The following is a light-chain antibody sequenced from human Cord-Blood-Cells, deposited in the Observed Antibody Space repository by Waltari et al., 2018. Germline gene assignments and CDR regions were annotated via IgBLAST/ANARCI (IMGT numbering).Light chain of an antibody. J-gene: IGKJ4*01. CDR3: MQALQTPLT. CDR1: QSLLHSNVYNY. Sequence: DIVMTQSPLSLPVTPGEPASISCRSSQSLLHSNVYNYLAWYLQKPGQSPQLLIYLGSNRASGVPDRFSGSGSGTDFTLKISRVEAEDVGVYYCMQALQTPLTFGGGTKVEIK. V-gene: IGKV2-28*01. CDR2: LGS.